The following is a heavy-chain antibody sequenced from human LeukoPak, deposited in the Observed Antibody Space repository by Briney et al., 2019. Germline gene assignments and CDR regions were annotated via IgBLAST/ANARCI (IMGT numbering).Heavy chain of an antibody. CDR3: ARLGLGSSTPGRRYDMDV. Sequence: SETLSLTCTVSGGSISSGSYYWSWIRQPAGKGLEWIGRIYTSGSTNYNPSLKSRVTISVDTSKNQFSLKLSSVTAADTAVYYCARLGLGSSTPGRRYDMDVWGQGTTVTVSS. CDR1: GGSISSGSYY. CDR2: IYTSGST. V-gene: IGHV4-61*02. D-gene: IGHD6-13*01. J-gene: IGHJ6*02.